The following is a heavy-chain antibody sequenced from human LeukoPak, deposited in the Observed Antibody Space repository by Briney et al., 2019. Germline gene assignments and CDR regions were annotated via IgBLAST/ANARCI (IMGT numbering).Heavy chain of an antibody. V-gene: IGHV3-7*01. Sequence: GGSLRLSCAASGFTFSSYWMSWVRQAPGKGLEWVANIKQDGSEKYYVDSVKGRFTISRDNAKSSLYLQMNSLRAEDTAVYYCASGYSYGRGLLWGQGTLVTVSS. CDR2: IKQDGSEK. CDR1: GFTFSSYW. J-gene: IGHJ4*02. D-gene: IGHD5-18*01. CDR3: ASGYSYGRGLL.